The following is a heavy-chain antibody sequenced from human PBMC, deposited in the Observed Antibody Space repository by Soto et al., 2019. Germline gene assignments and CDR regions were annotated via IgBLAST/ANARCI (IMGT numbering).Heavy chain of an antibody. CDR1: GYTFTSYG. J-gene: IGHJ4*02. CDR3: ASRSGQLPYYFDY. D-gene: IGHD6-6*01. CDR2: INAANGDT. Sequence: ASVKVSCKASGYTFTSYGIHWVRQAPGQRLEWMGWINAANGDTKYSPKFQGRVTITRDTSASTAYMELRSLRSDDTAVYYCASRSGQLPYYFDYWGQGTLVTVSS. V-gene: IGHV1-3*01.